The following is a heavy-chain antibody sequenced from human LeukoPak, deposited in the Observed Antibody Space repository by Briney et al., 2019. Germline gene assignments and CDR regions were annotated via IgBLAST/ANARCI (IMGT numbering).Heavy chain of an antibody. CDR1: GFTFSGYW. J-gene: IGHJ4*02. V-gene: IGHV3-7*01. D-gene: IGHD3-10*01. CDR3: AREDLWFGELSLGY. CDR2: IKQDGSEK. Sequence: GGSLRLSCAASGFTFSGYWMSWVRQAPGKGLEWVANIKQDGSEKYYVDSVKGRFTISRDNAKNSLYLQISSLRAEDTAVYYCAREDLWFGELSLGYWGQGTLVTVSS.